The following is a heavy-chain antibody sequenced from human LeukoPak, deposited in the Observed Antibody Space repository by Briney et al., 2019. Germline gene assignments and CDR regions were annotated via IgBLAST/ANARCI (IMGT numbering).Heavy chain of an antibody. CDR2: ITGSGGST. J-gene: IGHJ4*02. CDR3: ARRLVTAGITDFFDS. CDR1: GFTFSSYA. Sequence: PGGSLRLSCAASGFTFSSYAMSWVRQAPGKGLEWVSDITGSGGSTHYADSVKGRFTISRDNSKSTLYLQMNGLTAEDTALYYCARRLVTAGITDFFDSWGQGTLVSVSS. D-gene: IGHD2-2*01. V-gene: IGHV3-23*01.